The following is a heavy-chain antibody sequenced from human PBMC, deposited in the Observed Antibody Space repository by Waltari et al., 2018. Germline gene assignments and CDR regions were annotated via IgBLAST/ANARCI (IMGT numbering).Heavy chain of an antibody. CDR1: GFTFSSYT. CDR2: SSSGSSYI. V-gene: IGHV3-21*01. J-gene: IGHJ4*02. Sequence: EVQLVGSGGGLVKPGGSLRLSCAASGFTFSSYTMNWVRQAPGKVPEWVSSSSSGSSYIYYADSGKGRFTISRDNAKNSLYLQMNSLRVEDTAVYYCAREWGVMVGTAGFYFDYWGQGALVTVSS. D-gene: IGHD2-15*01. CDR3: AREWGVMVGTAGFYFDY.